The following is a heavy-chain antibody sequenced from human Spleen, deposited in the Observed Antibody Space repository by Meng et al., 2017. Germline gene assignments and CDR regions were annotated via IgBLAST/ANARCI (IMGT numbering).Heavy chain of an antibody. J-gene: IGHJ4*02. Sequence: GESLKISCAASGFTFSSYWMHWVRQAPGKGLVWVSRINSDGSSTSYADSVKGRFTISRDNSKNTLYLQMSSLRADDTAVYYCAAPSNILAGYYNPDDYWGQGTLVTVSS. V-gene: IGHV3-74*01. CDR3: AAPSNILAGYYNPDDY. CDR2: INSDGSST. CDR1: GFTFSSYW. D-gene: IGHD3-9*01.